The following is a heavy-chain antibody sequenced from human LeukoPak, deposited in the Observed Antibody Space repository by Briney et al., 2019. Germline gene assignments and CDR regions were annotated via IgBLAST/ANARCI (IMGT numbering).Heavy chain of an antibody. Sequence: SETLSLTCTVSGGSISSYYWSWIRQPPGKGLEWIGYIYYSGSTNYNPSLKSRVTISVDTSENQFSLKLSSVTAADTAVYYCARGYCSSASCYLNYWGQGTLVTVSS. CDR3: ARGYCSSASCYLNY. D-gene: IGHD2-2*01. V-gene: IGHV4-59*01. J-gene: IGHJ4*02. CDR2: IYYSGST. CDR1: GGSISSYY.